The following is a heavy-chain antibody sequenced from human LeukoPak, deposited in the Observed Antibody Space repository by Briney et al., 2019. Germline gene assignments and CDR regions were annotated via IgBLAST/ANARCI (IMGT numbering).Heavy chain of an antibody. J-gene: IGHJ4*02. CDR1: GGFFSGYN. Sequence: SETLSPSCAVYGGFFSGYNWSWIRPPPGEGVEWIGEINHSGSTNYTPSLKSRVTISVDTSKNQFSLRLTSVTAAETAVYYCARATLRGDLFAFWGQGIQVTVSS. CDR3: ARATLRGDLFAF. CDR2: INHSGST. D-gene: IGHD2-21*02. V-gene: IGHV4-34*01.